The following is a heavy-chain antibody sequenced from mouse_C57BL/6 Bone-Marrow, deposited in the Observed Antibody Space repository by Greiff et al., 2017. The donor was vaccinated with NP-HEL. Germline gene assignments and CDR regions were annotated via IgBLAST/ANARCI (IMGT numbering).Heavy chain of an antibody. CDR1: GFTFSDYG. Sequence: EVKLMESGGGLVQPGGSLKLSCAASGFTFSDYGMAWVRQAPRKGPEWVAFISNLAYSIYYADTVTGRFTISRENAKNTLYLEMSSLRSEDTAMYYCARQGYDYDEGHYAMDYWGQGTSVTVSS. CDR3: ARQGYDYDEGHYAMDY. V-gene: IGHV5-15*01. D-gene: IGHD2-4*01. CDR2: ISNLAYSI. J-gene: IGHJ4*01.